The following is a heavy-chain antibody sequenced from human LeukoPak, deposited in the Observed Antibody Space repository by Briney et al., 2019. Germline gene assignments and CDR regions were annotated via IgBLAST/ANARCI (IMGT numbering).Heavy chain of an antibody. J-gene: IGHJ6*02. CDR1: GFTFSSYE. Sequence: GGSLRLSCAASGFTFSSYEMNWVRQAPGKGLEWVSYISSSGSTIYYADSVKGRFTISRDNAKNSLYLQMNSPRAEDTAVYYCARDRVYSSGWHEEYYYYGMDVWGQGTTVTVSS. D-gene: IGHD6-19*01. CDR3: ARDRVYSSGWHEEYYYYGMDV. V-gene: IGHV3-48*03. CDR2: ISSSGSTI.